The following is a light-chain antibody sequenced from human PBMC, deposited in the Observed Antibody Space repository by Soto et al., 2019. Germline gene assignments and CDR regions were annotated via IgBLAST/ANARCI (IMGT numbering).Light chain of an antibody. CDR2: EVS. V-gene: IGLV2-14*01. Sequence: QSALTQPASVSGSPGQSITISCAGTMRDVGAYNLVSWYQQHPGRVPQLIIYEVSDRPSGVSNRFSGSKSANTASLTISGLQAEDEADYYCSSYTSSSAVVFGGGTKVTVL. J-gene: IGLJ2*01. CDR1: MRDVGAYNL. CDR3: SSYTSSSAVV.